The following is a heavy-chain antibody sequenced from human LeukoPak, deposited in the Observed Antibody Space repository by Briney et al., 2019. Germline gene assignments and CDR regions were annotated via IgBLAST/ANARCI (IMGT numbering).Heavy chain of an antibody. CDR2: INPNSGDT. V-gene: IGHV1-2*02. Sequence: AASVKVSFKTSGYTFTGYYMHWVRQAPGQGLEWMGWINPNSGDTNFAQKFQGRVTLTRDTSISTAYMELSRLRSDDTAVYYCARGGYSSDWGYFQHWGQGTLVTVSS. J-gene: IGHJ1*01. CDR1: GYTFTGYY. CDR3: ARGGYSSDWGYFQH. D-gene: IGHD6-19*01.